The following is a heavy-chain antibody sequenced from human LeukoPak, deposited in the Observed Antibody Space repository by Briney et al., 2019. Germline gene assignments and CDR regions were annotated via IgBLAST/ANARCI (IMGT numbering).Heavy chain of an antibody. D-gene: IGHD2-2*01. J-gene: IGHJ4*02. CDR1: GFIFKTHA. CDR2: IYATGRDT. CDR3: AKGTLGSCSGAACYEFDN. V-gene: IGHV3-23*01. Sequence: GGSLPLLCAGSGFIFKTHAMKWVRQAPGKGREGVTSIYATGRDTYYALSVKGRITISRDNSKNTLYLQMNSLRADDTALYYCAKGTLGSCSGAACYEFDNWGQGTLVAVSS.